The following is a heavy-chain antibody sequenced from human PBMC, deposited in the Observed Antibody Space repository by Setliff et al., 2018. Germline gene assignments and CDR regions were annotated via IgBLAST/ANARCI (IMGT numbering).Heavy chain of an antibody. CDR1: GYTLTNYY. J-gene: IGHJ4*02. CDR3: VRSSAPQVVLAADFDF. CDR2: INPSGGLT. D-gene: IGHD6-19*01. V-gene: IGHV1-46*01. Sequence: ASVKVSCKASGYTLTNYYMHWVRQAPGQGLEWMGIINPSGGLTRYAQKFQGRVTMTTDTSATTVYMELKSLRSDDTAVYYCVRSSAPQVVLAADFDFWGQGTPVTVSS.